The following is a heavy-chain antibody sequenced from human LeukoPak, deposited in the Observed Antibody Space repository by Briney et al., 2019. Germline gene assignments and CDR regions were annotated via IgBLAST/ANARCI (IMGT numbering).Heavy chain of an antibody. CDR3: ARELAVPGKRGYDY. D-gene: IGHD6-19*01. CDR2: IYYSGST. Sequence: SETLSLTRTVSGGSVSSGSYYWSWIRQPPGKGLEWIGYIYYSGSTNYNPSLKSRVTISVDTSKNQFSLKLSSVTAADTAVYYCARELAVPGKRGYDYWGQGTLVTVSS. J-gene: IGHJ4*02. V-gene: IGHV4-61*01. CDR1: GGSVSSGSYY.